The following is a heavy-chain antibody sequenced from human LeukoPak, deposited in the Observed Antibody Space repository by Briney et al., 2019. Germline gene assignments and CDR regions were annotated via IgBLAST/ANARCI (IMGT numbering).Heavy chain of an antibody. J-gene: IGHJ3*02. CDR1: GFTFSSYG. D-gene: IGHD1-26*01. V-gene: IGHV3-23*01. CDR2: ISGSGGST. CDR3: AKSMFYRGVGWELPSIAFDI. Sequence: PGGSLRLSCAASGFTFSSYGMHWVRQAPGKGLEWVSAISGSGGSTYYADSVKGRFTISRDNSKNTLHLQMNSLRAEDTAVYYCAKSMFYRGVGWELPSIAFDIWGQGTMVTVSS.